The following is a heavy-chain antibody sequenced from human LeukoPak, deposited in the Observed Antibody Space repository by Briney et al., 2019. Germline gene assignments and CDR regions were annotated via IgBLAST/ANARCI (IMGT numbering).Heavy chain of an antibody. V-gene: IGHV1-46*01. J-gene: IGHJ4*02. CDR1: GYTFTSYY. CDR3: ARNPILTGYRKRFYFDY. CDR2: INPSGGST. D-gene: IGHD3-9*01. Sequence: ASVKVSCKASGYTFTSYYMHWVRQAPGQGLEWMGIINPSGGSTSYAQKFQGRVTMTRDTSTSTVYMELSSLRSEDTAVYYCARNPILTGYRKRFYFDYWGQGTPVTVSS.